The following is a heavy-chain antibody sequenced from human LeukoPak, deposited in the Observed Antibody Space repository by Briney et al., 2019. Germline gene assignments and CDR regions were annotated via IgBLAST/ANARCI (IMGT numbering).Heavy chain of an antibody. J-gene: IGHJ5*02. CDR2: IYYSGST. CDR1: GGSISSSSYY. D-gene: IGHD6-19*01. V-gene: IGHV4-39*07. CDR3: ARERGQWLVRVYNWFDP. Sequence: PSETLSLTCTVSGGSISSSSYYWGWIRQPPGKGLEWIGSIYYSGSTYYNPSLKSRVTISVDTSKNQFSLKLSSVTAADTAVYYCARERGQWLVRVYNWFDPWGQGTLVTVSS.